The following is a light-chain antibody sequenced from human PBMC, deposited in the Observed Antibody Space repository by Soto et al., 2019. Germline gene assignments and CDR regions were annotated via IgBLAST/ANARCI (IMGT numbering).Light chain of an antibody. CDR1: HDITSY. CDR2: DAT. CDR3: QKCDYLPS. J-gene: IGKJ3*01. V-gene: IGKV1-33*01. Sequence: DIQMTQSPSSLSASVGDRVTITCQASHDITSYLNWYQHKPGKAPKLLIYDATILEAGAPSRFSGGGSGAVVTFTISRQQPEDVATYYRQKCDYLPSFGPGTTVDFK.